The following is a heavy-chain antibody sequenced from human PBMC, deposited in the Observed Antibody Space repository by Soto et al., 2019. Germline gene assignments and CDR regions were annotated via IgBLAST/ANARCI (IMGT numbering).Heavy chain of an antibody. CDR2: IDPSDSYT. V-gene: IGHV5-10-1*01. Sequence: EVQLVQSGAEVKKPGESLRISSKGSGYSFTSYWISWVRQMPGKGLEWMGRIDPSDSYTNYSPSFQCHVTISADKSICTAYLQGSSLKASDTAMYYCARLQAAAGDNDLTFDYFGQVTLVTVSS. CDR1: GYSFTSYW. J-gene: IGHJ4*02. CDR3: ARLQAAAGDNDLTFDY. D-gene: IGHD6-13*01.